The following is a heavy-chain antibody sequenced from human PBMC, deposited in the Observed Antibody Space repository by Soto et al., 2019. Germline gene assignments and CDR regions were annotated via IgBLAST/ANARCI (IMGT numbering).Heavy chain of an antibody. CDR2: ISYDGGLQ. V-gene: IGHV3-30*03. J-gene: IGHJ4*02. Sequence: QAHLVESGGGVVQPGRSLRLSCAASGFTFTSYGMHWVRQAPGTRLEWVAVISYDGGLQHYADSVKGRFTISRDNSKNMGFLQMNSLRAEDTAVYYCVSDRGYGHASVPYSWGQGTLVSVSS. D-gene: IGHD5-18*01. CDR3: VSDRGYGHASVPYS. CDR1: GFTFTSYG.